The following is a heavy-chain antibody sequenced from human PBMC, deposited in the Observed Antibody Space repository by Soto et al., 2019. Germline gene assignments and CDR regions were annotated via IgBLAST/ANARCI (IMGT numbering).Heavy chain of an antibody. Sequence: DVQLVESGGGLVQPGRSLRLSCAASGFTFDDYAMHWVRQAPGKGLEWVSGISWNSGSIGYADSVKGRFTISRDNAKNSLYLQMNSLRAEDTALYYCAKDMWVVRGVIADDAFDIWGQGTMVTVSS. CDR2: ISWNSGSI. CDR1: GFTFDDYA. CDR3: AKDMWVVRGVIADDAFDI. J-gene: IGHJ3*02. V-gene: IGHV3-9*01. D-gene: IGHD3-10*01.